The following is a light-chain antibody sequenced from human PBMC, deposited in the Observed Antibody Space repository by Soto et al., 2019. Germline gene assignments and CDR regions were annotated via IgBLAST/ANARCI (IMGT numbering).Light chain of an antibody. V-gene: IGKV3-20*01. CDR1: QSVNSNY. CDR2: GAS. J-gene: IGKJ2*01. CDR3: QQYGSSFRYT. Sequence: EIVLTQSPGTLSLSPGERATLSCRASQSVNSNYVTWYQQKPGQAPRLLIYGASSRATGIPDRFSGSGSGTDFTLTISRLEPGDFAVYYCQQYGSSFRYTFGQGTKLEIK.